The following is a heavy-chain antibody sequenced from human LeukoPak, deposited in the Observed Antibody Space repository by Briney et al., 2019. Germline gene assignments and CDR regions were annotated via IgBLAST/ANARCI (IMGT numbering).Heavy chain of an antibody. CDR2: ISSSSSYI. CDR3: ARGGVYSSSAPDY. D-gene: IGHD6-6*01. J-gene: IGHJ4*02. Sequence: PGGSLRLSCAASGFTFSSYSMNWVRQAPGKGLEWVSSISSSSSYIYYADSVKGRFTISRDNAKNSLYLQMNSLRAEDTAVYYCARGGVYSSSAPDYWGQGTLVTVSS. V-gene: IGHV3-21*01. CDR1: GFTFSSYS.